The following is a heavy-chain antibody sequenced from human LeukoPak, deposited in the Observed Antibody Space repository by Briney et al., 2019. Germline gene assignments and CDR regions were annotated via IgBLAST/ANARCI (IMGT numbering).Heavy chain of an antibody. CDR3: ATRGA. V-gene: IGHV3-53*01. CDR2: IFTGSLDGRT. CDR1: GFVVTSGF. J-gene: IGHJ5*02. Sequence: PGGSLRLSCAASGFVVTSGFMTWVRQARGKVLEWLSIIFTGSLDGRTAHADSVKGGFTISRDNSANTLYLQMDSLRTEDTATYYCATRGAWGPGTLVTVSS.